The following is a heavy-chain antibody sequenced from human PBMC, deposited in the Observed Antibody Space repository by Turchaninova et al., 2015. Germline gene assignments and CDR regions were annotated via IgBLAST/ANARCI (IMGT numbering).Heavy chain of an antibody. D-gene: IGHD3-22*01. CDR2: SNHSGST. Sequence: QVQLQQWGAGRLKPSETLSLTCAVYGGPVSGYYWSWIRQPPGKGLEWIGESNHSGSTNYNPSLKSRVTISVDTSKNQFSLKLSSVTAADTAVYYCARAIARYFDYWGQGTLVTVSS. V-gene: IGHV4-34*01. CDR3: ARAIARYFDY. J-gene: IGHJ4*02. CDR1: GGPVSGYY.